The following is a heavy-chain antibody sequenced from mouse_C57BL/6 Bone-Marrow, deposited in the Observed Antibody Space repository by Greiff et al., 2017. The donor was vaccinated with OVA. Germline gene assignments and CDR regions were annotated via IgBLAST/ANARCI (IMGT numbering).Heavy chain of an antibody. D-gene: IGHD1-1*01. V-gene: IGHV14-4*01. CDR1: GFNIKDDY. CDR2: IDPENGDT. Sequence: EVQLVESGAELVRPGASVKLSCTASGFNIKDDYMHWVKQRPEQGLEWIGWIDPENGDTEYASKFQGKATITADTSSNTAYLQLSSLTSEDTAVYYCTTVLRYWYFDVWGTGTTVTVSS. J-gene: IGHJ1*03. CDR3: TTVLRYWYFDV.